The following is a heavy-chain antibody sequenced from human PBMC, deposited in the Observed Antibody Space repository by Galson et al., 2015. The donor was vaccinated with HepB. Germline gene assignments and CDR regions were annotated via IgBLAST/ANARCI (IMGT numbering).Heavy chain of an antibody. CDR2: IYYSGST. V-gene: IGHV4-39*07. D-gene: IGHD3-22*01. J-gene: IGHJ4*02. CDR1: GGSISSSSYY. Sequence: SETLSLTCTVSGGSISSSSYYWGWIRQPPGKGLEWIGSIYYSGSTYYNPSLKSRITISVDTSKNQFSLKLGSVTAADTAVYYCARVTYYYDSSGYYFFDYWGQGTLVTVSS. CDR3: ARVTYYYDSSGYYFFDY.